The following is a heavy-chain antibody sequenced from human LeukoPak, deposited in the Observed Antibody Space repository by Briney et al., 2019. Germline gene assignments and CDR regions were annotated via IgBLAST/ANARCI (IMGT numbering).Heavy chain of an antibody. CDR2: ISSNGATT. Sequence: GGSLRLSCSASGLTFNRFYLHWVRQAPGKGLEFVSHISSNGATTYYADCVKGRFTISRDNSKNTLYLQMSSLRADDTAVYYCVKDRSIAAPNNDFFDSWGQGALVTVSS. J-gene: IGHJ4*02. CDR3: VKDRSIAAPNNDFFDS. D-gene: IGHD6-6*01. V-gene: IGHV3-64D*06. CDR1: GLTFNRFY.